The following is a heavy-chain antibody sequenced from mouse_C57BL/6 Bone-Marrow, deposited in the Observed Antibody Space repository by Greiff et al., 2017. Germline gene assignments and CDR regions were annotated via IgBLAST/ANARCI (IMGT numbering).Heavy chain of an antibody. CDR1: GYTFTDYN. J-gene: IGHJ2*01. CDR3: ARWYYDYRDY. V-gene: IGHV1-22*01. Sequence: VQLKESGPELVKPGASVKMSCKASGYTFTDYNMHWVKQSHGKSLEWIGYINPNNGGTSYNQKFKGKATLTVNKSSSTAYMELRSLTSEDSAVYYCARWYYDYRDYWGQGTTLTVTS. D-gene: IGHD2-4*01. CDR2: INPNNGGT.